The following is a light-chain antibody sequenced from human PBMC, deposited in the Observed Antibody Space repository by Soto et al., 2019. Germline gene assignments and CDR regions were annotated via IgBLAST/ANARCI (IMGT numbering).Light chain of an antibody. CDR3: QQYNSYPLT. J-gene: IGKJ4*01. CDR1: QSISSW. Sequence: DIQMTQSPSTLSASVGDRVTITCRASQSISSWLAWYQQKPGKAPKLLIYDASSLESGVPSRFSGSGSGTEFNLTISILQPDDFATSYCQQYNSYPLTFGGGTKVEIK. CDR2: DAS. V-gene: IGKV1-5*01.